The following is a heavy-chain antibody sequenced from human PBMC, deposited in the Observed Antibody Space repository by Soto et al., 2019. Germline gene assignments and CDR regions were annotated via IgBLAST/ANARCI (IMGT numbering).Heavy chain of an antibody. Sequence: ASVKVSCKASGYTLTSYYLHWVRQAPAQGLAWMGIINPSGGSTSYAQNYQGRITMTRDTSTSTVYMELSSLRSEDTAVYFCARGDYDVLTGHYPLDYWGQGTLVTVSS. CDR2: INPSGGST. J-gene: IGHJ4*02. V-gene: IGHV1-46*01. D-gene: IGHD3-9*01. CDR1: GYTLTSYY. CDR3: ARGDYDVLTGHYPLDY.